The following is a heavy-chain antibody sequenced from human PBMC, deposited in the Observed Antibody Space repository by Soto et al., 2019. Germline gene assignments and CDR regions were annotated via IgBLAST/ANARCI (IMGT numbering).Heavy chain of an antibody. D-gene: IGHD3-3*01. CDR1: GYTFTSYG. J-gene: IGHJ5*02. Sequence: GASVKVSCKASGYTFTSYGISWVRQAPGQGLEWMGWISAYNGNTNYAQKLQGRVTMTTDTSTSTAYMELRSLRSDDTAVYYCAREYDFWSGNNWFDPWGHVTLVTVCS. CDR2: ISAYNGNT. CDR3: AREYDFWSGNNWFDP. V-gene: IGHV1-18*01.